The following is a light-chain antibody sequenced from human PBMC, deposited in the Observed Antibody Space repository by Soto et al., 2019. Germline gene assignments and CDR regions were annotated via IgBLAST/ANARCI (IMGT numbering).Light chain of an antibody. J-gene: IGKJ1*01. Sequence: DIQMTQSPSSLSASVGDRVTIARRASQSINTYLNWYQQKPGKAPELLIYSASSSLQTGAPSRFSGSGSGTDFTLTINGLQPEDFATYYCQQSYTSSWTFGQGTKVDIK. V-gene: IGKV1-39*01. CDR3: QQSYTSSWT. CDR2: SASS. CDR1: QSINTY.